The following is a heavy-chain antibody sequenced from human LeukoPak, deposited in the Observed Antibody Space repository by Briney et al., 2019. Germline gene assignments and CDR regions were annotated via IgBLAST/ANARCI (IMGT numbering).Heavy chain of an antibody. D-gene: IGHD4-17*01. CDR1: GYTFTSYY. J-gene: IGHJ5*02. V-gene: IGHV1-46*01. Sequence: ASVKVSCKASGYTFTSYYMHWVRQAPGQGLEWMGIINPSGGSTSYAQKFQGRVTMTRDTSTSTVYMELSSLRSEDTAVYYCARDYGDYGGFDPWGQGTLVTAST. CDR3: ARDYGDYGGFDP. CDR2: INPSGGST.